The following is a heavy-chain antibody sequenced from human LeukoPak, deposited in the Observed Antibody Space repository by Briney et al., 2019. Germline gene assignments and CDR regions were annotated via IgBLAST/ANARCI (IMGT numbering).Heavy chain of an antibody. CDR2: ISYDGSNK. CDR1: GFTFSSYA. V-gene: IGHV3-30-3*01. Sequence: GRSLRLSCAASGFTFSSYAMHWVHQAPGKGLEWVAVISYDGSNKYYADSVKGRFTISRDNSKNTLYLQMNSLRAEDTAVYYCARGAYSSGWAYFDHWGQGTLVTVSS. CDR3: ARGAYSSGWAYFDH. J-gene: IGHJ4*02. D-gene: IGHD6-19*01.